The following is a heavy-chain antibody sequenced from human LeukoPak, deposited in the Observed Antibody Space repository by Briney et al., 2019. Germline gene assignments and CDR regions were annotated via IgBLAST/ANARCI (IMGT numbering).Heavy chain of an antibody. CDR1: GFTFGSYA. Sequence: GGSLRLSCAASGFTFGSYAMNWVRQAPGKGVEWVSPISASGGNTYYADSVKGRCTISRDNSKNTLYLQMNSLRAEDTAVYYCAKEGTSSGSYYFDYWGQGTLVTVSS. CDR2: ISASGGNT. CDR3: AKEGTSSGSYYFDY. D-gene: IGHD1-26*01. V-gene: IGHV3-23*01. J-gene: IGHJ4*02.